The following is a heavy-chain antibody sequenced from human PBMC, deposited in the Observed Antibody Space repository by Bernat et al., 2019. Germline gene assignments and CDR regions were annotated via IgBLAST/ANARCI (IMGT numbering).Heavy chain of an antibody. V-gene: IGHV1-3*01. Sequence: QVQLVQSGAEVKKPGASVKVSCKASGYTFTSYAMNWVRQAPGQGLEWMGWSIADNGNTEYSQKFQGRVTITRDTSASTAYMELSSLRSEDTAVYYCARDLLTGYSYGWEDYWGQGTLVTVSS. D-gene: IGHD6-19*01. J-gene: IGHJ4*02. CDR2: SIADNGNT. CDR3: ARDLLTGYSYGWEDY. CDR1: GYTFTSYA.